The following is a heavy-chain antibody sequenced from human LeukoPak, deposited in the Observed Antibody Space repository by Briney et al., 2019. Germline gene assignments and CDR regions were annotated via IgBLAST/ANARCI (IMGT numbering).Heavy chain of an antibody. CDR1: GFTFSDYY. J-gene: IGHJ4*02. CDR3: ARGHRAARRELVDY. Sequence: GGSLRLSCAASGFTFSDYYMSWIRQAPGKGLEWVSYISSSSSTIYYADSVKGRFTISRDNAKNSLYLQMNSLRAEDTAVYYCARGHRAARRELVDYWGQGTLVTVSS. V-gene: IGHV3-11*04. D-gene: IGHD6-6*01. CDR2: ISSSSSTI.